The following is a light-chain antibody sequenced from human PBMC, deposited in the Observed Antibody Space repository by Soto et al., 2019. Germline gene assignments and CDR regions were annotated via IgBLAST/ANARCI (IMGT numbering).Light chain of an antibody. CDR3: QQHGSSRPWT. CDR1: QSVSSSY. V-gene: IGKV3-20*01. Sequence: EIVLTQSPGTLSLSPGERATLSCRASQSVSSSYLAWYQQKPGQAPRLLIYGASSRATGIPDRFSGSGSGTDFTLTISRLEPEDFAVYYCQQHGSSRPWTFRQGTKVDI. J-gene: IGKJ1*01. CDR2: GAS.